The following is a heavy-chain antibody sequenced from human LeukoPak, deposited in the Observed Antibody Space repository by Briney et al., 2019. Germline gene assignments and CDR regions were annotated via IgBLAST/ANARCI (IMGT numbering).Heavy chain of an antibody. CDR3: AKVRPPPGSGWYGGDDS. D-gene: IGHD6-19*01. J-gene: IGHJ4*02. CDR1: GFTVSSIH. Sequence: GGSLRLSCAASGFTVSSIHMVWVRQAPGKGLEWVSVTYTGGNSYYADSVKGRFIISRDNSKNTLYLQMNSLRVEDTAVYYCAKVRPPPGSGWYGGDDSWGQGTMVTVSS. V-gene: IGHV3-53*01. CDR2: TYTGGNS.